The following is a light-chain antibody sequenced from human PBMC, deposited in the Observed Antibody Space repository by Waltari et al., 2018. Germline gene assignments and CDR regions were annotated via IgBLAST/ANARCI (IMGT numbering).Light chain of an antibody. CDR1: SGASSNV. Sequence: QLVLIQSPSASASLGASVKLTCTLSSGASSNVVAWLPQRQEKGPRCPMKVNSDGSNRKGDEIPDRFSGSSSGAERYLTISSLQSEDEADYYCQTGGHGTWVFGGGTKLTVL. V-gene: IGLV4-69*01. CDR3: QTGGHGTWV. J-gene: IGLJ3*02. CDR2: VNSDGSN.